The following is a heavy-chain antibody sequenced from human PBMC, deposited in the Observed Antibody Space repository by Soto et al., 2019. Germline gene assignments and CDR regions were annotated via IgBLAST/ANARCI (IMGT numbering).Heavy chain of an antibody. J-gene: IGHJ4*02. CDR2: ISWHGDSI. Sequence: GGSLRLSCAASGFTFDDYAMHWVRQAPGKGLEWVSGISWHGDSIGYADSVKGRFIISRDNAKGFVHLQMNSLRAEDTALYYFANYEDRGGAGGCFDFWGQGTLVTVSS. CDR1: GFTFDDYA. CDR3: ANYEDRGGAGGCFDF. D-gene: IGHD2-8*02. V-gene: IGHV3-9*01.